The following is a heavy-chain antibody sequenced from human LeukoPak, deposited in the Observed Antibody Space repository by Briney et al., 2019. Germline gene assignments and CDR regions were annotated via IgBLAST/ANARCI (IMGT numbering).Heavy chain of an antibody. Sequence: GGSLRLSCAASGFTFSSYSMNWVRQAPGKGLEWVSSIGSSSSYIYYADSVKGRFTISRDNAKNSLYLQMNSLRAEDTAVYYCARVQSEITMVRGVIKYYYYGMDVWGKGTTVTVSS. CDR3: ARVQSEITMVRGVIKYYYYGMDV. V-gene: IGHV3-21*01. D-gene: IGHD3-10*01. CDR1: GFTFSSYS. J-gene: IGHJ6*04. CDR2: IGSSSSYI.